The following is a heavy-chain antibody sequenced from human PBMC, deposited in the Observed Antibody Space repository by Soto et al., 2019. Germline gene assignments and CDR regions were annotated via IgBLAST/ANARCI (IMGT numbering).Heavy chain of an antibody. D-gene: IGHD5-12*01. CDR1: GYTFSSYG. CDR3: ARVTPSGYDLAYYYGMDV. J-gene: IGHJ6*02. V-gene: IGHV1-18*01. Sequence: QVQLVQSGAEVKKPGASVKVSCKAFGYTFSSYGISWVRQAPGQGLEWMGWISGYNGNTNYAQKLQGRVTMTTDTSTSTAYMELRSLTSDDTAMYYCARVTPSGYDLAYYYGMDVWGQGTTVTVSS. CDR2: ISGYNGNT.